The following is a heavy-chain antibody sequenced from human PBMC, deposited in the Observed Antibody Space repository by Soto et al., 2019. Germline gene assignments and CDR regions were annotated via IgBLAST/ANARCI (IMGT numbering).Heavy chain of an antibody. D-gene: IGHD3-3*02. Sequence: PSETLSLTCTVSGGSISSSSYYWGWIRQPPGKGLEWIGSIYYSGSTYYNPSLKSRVTISVDTSKNQFSLKLSSVTAADTAVYYCARLLGAWAAFYYYYGMDVWGQGTTVTVSS. CDR2: IYYSGST. V-gene: IGHV4-39*01. CDR3: ARLLGAWAAFYYYYGMDV. CDR1: GGSISSSSYY. J-gene: IGHJ6*02.